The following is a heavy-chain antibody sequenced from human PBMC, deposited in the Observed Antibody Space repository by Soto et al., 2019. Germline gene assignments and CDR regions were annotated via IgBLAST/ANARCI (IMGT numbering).Heavy chain of an antibody. CDR1: GGSITSSSHF. CDR3: AGQTFTIAAASYGRSNWFDP. V-gene: IGHV4-39*01. Sequence: SETLSLTCSASGGSITSSSHFWGGVRQPPGKGLEWIGTIYFTGNTYYTPSLKSRLTMSIDTSKNEFSLRLNSVTAADTAVYYCAGQTFTIAAASYGRSNWFDPWGPGTLVTVS. J-gene: IGHJ5*02. D-gene: IGHD6-25*01. CDR2: IYFTGNT.